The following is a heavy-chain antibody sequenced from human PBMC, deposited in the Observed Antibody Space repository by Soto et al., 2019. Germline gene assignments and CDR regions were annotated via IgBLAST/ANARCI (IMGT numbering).Heavy chain of an antibody. D-gene: IGHD2-15*01. Sequence: GGSLRLSCAASGFSLSTYAMTWVRQAPGKGLEWVSVVSYSGDTTYYAESVKARFTISRDNSKNTLYLQMNSLRGDDTAVYYCAKVYGSGSRPYYYGMDVWGQGTTVTVSS. CDR3: AKVYGSGSRPYYYGMDV. V-gene: IGHV3-23*01. CDR1: GFSLSTYA. J-gene: IGHJ6*02. CDR2: VSYSGDTT.